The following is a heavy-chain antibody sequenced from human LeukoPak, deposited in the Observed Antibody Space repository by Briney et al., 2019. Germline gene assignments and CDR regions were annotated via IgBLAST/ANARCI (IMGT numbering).Heavy chain of an antibody. J-gene: IGHJ4*02. CDR2: ISAYNGNT. D-gene: IGHD6-19*01. CDR3: ARYSSGWYGLYYFDY. Sequence: ASVKVSCKASGYTFTSYGISWVRQAPGQGLEWMGWISAYNGNTNYAQKLQGRVTMTTDTSTSTAYMELRSLRSDDTAVYCCARYSSGWYGLYYFDYWGQGTLVTVSS. CDR1: GYTFTSYG. V-gene: IGHV1-18*01.